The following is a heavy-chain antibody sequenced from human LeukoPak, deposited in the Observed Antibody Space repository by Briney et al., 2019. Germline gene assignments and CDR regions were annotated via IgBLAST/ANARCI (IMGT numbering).Heavy chain of an antibody. Sequence: GESLKISCKGSGYSFTRYWIGLVRQMPETGLELRGVIYPADSDTTYNPSFQGQVTISADKSISTAYLPWSSLKASDTAIYYCVRHLSDITSCPNYWGPGTLVTVAS. CDR1: GYSFTRYW. CDR3: VRHLSDITSCPNY. J-gene: IGHJ4*02. V-gene: IGHV5-51*01. CDR2: IYPADSDT. D-gene: IGHD2-2*01.